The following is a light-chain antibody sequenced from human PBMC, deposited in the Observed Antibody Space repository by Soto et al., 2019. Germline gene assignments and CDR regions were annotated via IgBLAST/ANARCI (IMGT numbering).Light chain of an antibody. CDR2: DVS. V-gene: IGLV2-11*01. J-gene: IGLJ1*01. CDR1: SSDVGGYNY. CDR3: CSYAGSLYV. Sequence: QSALTQPRSVSGSPGQSVTISCTGTSSDVGGYNYVSWYQQHPGKAPKLMTYDVSKRPSGVPDRFSGSKSGNTASLTISGLQAEEEADYYCCSYAGSLYVFGTGTKLTVL.